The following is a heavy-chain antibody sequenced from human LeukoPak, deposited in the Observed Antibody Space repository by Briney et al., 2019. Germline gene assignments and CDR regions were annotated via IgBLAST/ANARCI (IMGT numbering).Heavy chain of an antibody. D-gene: IGHD6-19*01. J-gene: IGHJ4*02. CDR2: INPSGGST. CDR1: GYTFTSYY. CDR3: ARATYSSGWYDGDY. V-gene: IGHV1-46*01. Sequence: GASVKVSCKASGYTFTSYYMHWVRQAPGQGLEWMGIINPSGGSTSYAQEFQGRVTMTRDMPTSTVYVELSSLRSEDTAVYYCARATYSSGWYDGDYWGQGTLVTVSS.